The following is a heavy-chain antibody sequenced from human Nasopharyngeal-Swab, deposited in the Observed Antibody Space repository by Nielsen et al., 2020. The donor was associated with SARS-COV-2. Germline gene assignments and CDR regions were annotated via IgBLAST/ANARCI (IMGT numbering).Heavy chain of an antibody. J-gene: IGHJ4*02. CDR1: GYSFTSYW. CDR2: IDPSDSYT. CDR3: ARQYCGGDCDFDY. D-gene: IGHD2-21*01. V-gene: IGHV5-10-1*01. Sequence: GSLRLSCKGSGYSFTSYWISWVRQMPGKGLEWMGRIDPSDSYTNYSPSFQGHVTISADQSISTAYLQWSSLKASDTAMYYCARQYCGGDCDFDYRGQGTLVTVSS.